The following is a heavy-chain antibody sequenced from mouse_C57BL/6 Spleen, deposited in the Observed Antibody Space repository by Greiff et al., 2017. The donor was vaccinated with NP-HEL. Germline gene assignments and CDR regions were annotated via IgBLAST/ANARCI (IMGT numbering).Heavy chain of an antibody. CDR3: ARSGIYYDYDGYYAMDY. D-gene: IGHD2-4*01. V-gene: IGHV1-9*01. CDR2: ILPGSGST. J-gene: IGHJ4*01. CDR1: GYTFTGYW. Sequence: QVQLQQSGAELMKPGASVKLSCKATGYTFTGYWIEWVKQRPGHGLEWIGEILPGSGSTNYNEKFKGKATFTADTSSNTAYMQLSSLTTEDSAIYYCARSGIYYDYDGYYAMDYWGQGTSVTVSS.